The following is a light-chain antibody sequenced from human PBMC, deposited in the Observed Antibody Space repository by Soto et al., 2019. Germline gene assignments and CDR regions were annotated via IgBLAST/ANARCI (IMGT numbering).Light chain of an antibody. CDR3: QQYGSSLSIT. Sequence: EIVLTQSPATLSSFPGDRVTLSCRASQYINTRLAWYQHRPGQAPRLLIYQTSIRAAGIPARFSASGSGTDFTLTISRLEPEDFAVYYCQQYGSSLSITFGQGTRLEIK. V-gene: IGKV3-20*01. CDR1: QYINTR. J-gene: IGKJ5*01. CDR2: QTS.